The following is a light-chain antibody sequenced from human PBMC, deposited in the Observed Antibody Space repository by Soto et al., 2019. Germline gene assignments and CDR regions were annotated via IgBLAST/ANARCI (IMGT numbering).Light chain of an antibody. V-gene: IGKV1-12*01. CDR1: QSISSS. CDR2: AAS. Sequence: DIQMTQSPSSVSASVGDRVTITCRASQSISSSLAWYQQKPGTVPKLLIYAASSLQSGVPSRFSGSGAGTESTPPIPRPQPENFGTYNPQQVNSSPLTSAQGTRLNIK. J-gene: IGKJ5*01. CDR3: QQVNSSPLT.